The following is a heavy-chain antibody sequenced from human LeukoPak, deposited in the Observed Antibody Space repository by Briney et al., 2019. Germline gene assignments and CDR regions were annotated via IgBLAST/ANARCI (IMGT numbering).Heavy chain of an antibody. CDR1: GFTFSTFS. D-gene: IGHD2-2*01. V-gene: IGHV3-21*04. CDR2: ISPSSGNI. CDR3: ARAPRYQLPYYFDY. Sequence: PGGSLRLSCAASGFTFSTFSMNWVRQAPGKGLEWVSYISPSSGNIHYADSVRGRFTISRDNAKNSLYLQMNSLRAEDTALYYCARAPRYQLPYYFDYWGQGTLVTVSS. J-gene: IGHJ4*02.